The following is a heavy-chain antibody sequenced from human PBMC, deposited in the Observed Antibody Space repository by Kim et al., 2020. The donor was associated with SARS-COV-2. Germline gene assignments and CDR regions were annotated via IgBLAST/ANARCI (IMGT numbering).Heavy chain of an antibody. V-gene: IGHV4-38-2*02. CDR3: ASSPFYYYGMDV. CDR1: GYSISSGYY. CDR2: IYHSGST. J-gene: IGHJ6*02. Sequence: SETLSLTCTVSGYSISSGYYWGWIRQPPGKGLEWIGSIYHSGSTYYNPSLKSRVTISVDTSKNQFSLKLSSVTAADTAVYYCASSPFYYYGMDVWGQGTTVTVSS.